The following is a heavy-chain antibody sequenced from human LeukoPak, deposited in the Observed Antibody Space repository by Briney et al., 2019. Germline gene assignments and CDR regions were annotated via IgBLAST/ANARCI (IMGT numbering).Heavy chain of an antibody. CDR2: IFPGDSDS. J-gene: IGHJ4*02. D-gene: IGHD1-26*01. Sequence: GESLKISCQISGYSLTNYWIGWVRQLPGKGLEWVGIIFPGDSDSHYSPSFRGQVTLSVDQSNTTAYLQWDSLKASDSAIYYCVGHQRWSYHFDYWGQGTLISVSS. CDR1: GYSLTNYW. V-gene: IGHV5-51*01. CDR3: VGHQRWSYHFDY.